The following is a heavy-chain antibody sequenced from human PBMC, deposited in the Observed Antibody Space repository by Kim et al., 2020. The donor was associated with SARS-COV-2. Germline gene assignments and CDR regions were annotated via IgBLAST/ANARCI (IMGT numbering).Heavy chain of an antibody. CDR2: IYYSGST. V-gene: IGHV4-30-4*01. D-gene: IGHD3-9*01. J-gene: IGHJ4*02. CDR3: ARVPADYDILTGYYGGDY. Sequence: SETLSLTCTVSGGSISSGDYYWSWIRQPPGKGREWIGYIYYSGSTYYNPSLKSRVTISVDTSKNQFSLKLSSVTAADTAVYYCARVPADYDILTGYYGGDYWGQGTLVTVSS. CDR1: GGSISSGDYY.